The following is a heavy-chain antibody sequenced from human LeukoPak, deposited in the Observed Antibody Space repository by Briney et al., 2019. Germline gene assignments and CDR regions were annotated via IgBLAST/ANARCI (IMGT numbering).Heavy chain of an antibody. Sequence: GGSLRLSCAASGFTFSSYWMSWVRQAPGKGLEWVANIKQDGSEKYYVDSVKGRFTISRDNTKNSLYLQMNSLRAEDTAVYYCARDRITMVRGVIIPLYYFDYWGQGTLVTVSS. CDR3: ARDRITMVRGVIIPLYYFDY. CDR2: IKQDGSEK. V-gene: IGHV3-7*01. J-gene: IGHJ4*02. D-gene: IGHD3-10*01. CDR1: GFTFSSYW.